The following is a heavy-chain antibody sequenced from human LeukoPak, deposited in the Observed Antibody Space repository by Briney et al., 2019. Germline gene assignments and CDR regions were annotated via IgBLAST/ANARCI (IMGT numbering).Heavy chain of an antibody. D-gene: IGHD3-10*01. J-gene: IGHJ4*02. CDR3: AGSWFYRDYFEY. V-gene: IGHV3-30*03. CDR2: LSYDGSNE. Sequence: PGGSLRLSRAASGFPFSSYGMHLLRQAPGKGLEWVAVLSYDGSNEYYADSVKGRFTISRDNSKNTLYLQMNSLRVEDTAVYYCAGSWFYRDYFEYWGQGTLVTVSS. CDR1: GFPFSSYG.